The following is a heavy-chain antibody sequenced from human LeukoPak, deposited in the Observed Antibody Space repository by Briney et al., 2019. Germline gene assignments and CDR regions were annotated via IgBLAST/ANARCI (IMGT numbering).Heavy chain of an antibody. CDR1: GFTFSTYT. CDR3: AKGSF. D-gene: IGHD3-10*01. CDR2: SIGSGGSA. Sequence: PGGSLRLSCVASGFTFSTYTMNWIRQAPGKGLEWVSGSIGSGGSAFYADSVKGRFSISRDTSKNTLFLHMNNLRAEDTAAYYCAKGSFWGQGTLVTVSS. V-gene: IGHV3-23*01. J-gene: IGHJ4*02.